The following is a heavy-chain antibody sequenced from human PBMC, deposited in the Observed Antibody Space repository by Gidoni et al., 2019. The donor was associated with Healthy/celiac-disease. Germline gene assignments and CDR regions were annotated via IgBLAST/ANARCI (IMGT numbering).Heavy chain of an antibody. Sequence: QVQLQQRGAGLLKPPEPPSPTCAVYVGSFSGYYWSWIRQPPGTGLEWIGEINHSGSTNYDPSLKSRVTISVDTSKNQFSLKLSSVTAADTAVYYCARSSYYYGMDVWGQGTTVTVSS. CDR2: INHSGST. CDR3: ARSSYYYGMDV. V-gene: IGHV4-34*01. J-gene: IGHJ6*02. CDR1: VGSFSGYY.